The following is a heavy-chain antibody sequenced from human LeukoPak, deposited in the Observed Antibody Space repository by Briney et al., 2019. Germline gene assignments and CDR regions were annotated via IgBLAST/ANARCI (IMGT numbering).Heavy chain of an antibody. CDR3: ARGDRALWFGDSNYYYYYYMDV. D-gene: IGHD3-10*01. J-gene: IGHJ6*03. CDR2: INPNSGGT. V-gene: IGHV1-2*02. CDR1: GGTFSSYA. Sequence: ASAKVSCKASGGTFSSYAISWVRQAPGQGLEWMGWINPNSGGTNYAQKFQGRVTMTRDTSISTAYMELSRLRSDDTAVYYCARGDRALWFGDSNYYYYYYMDVWGKGTTVTISS.